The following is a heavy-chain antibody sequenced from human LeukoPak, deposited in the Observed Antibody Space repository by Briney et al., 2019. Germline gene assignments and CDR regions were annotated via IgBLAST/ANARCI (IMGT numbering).Heavy chain of an antibody. D-gene: IGHD3-9*01. V-gene: IGHV3-48*01. Sequence: GGSLRLSSAASGFPFSSYSMNWVRQAPGKGLEWISYISSHSSTIYYADSVQGRFTISRDNAKNSLYLQMNSLRAEDTAVYYCARDHRYGGLFDSWGQGILVTVSS. J-gene: IGHJ4*02. CDR1: GFPFSSYS. CDR3: ARDHRYGGLFDS. CDR2: ISSHSSTI.